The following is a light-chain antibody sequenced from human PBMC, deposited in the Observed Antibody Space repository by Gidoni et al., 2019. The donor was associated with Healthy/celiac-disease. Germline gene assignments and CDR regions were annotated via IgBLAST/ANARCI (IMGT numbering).Light chain of an antibody. Sequence: SSELTPDPALSVAFGQTVRITCQGDSLRRYYASWYQQKPGQAPVLVIYGKNNRPSGIPDRFSGSSSGNTASLTITGAQAEDEADYYCNSRDSSGNHLEFGGGTKLTVL. CDR2: GKN. J-gene: IGLJ2*01. V-gene: IGLV3-19*01. CDR3: NSRDSSGNHLE. CDR1: SLRRYY.